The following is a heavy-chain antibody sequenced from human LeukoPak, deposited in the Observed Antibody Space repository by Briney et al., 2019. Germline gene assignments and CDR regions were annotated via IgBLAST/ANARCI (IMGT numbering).Heavy chain of an antibody. J-gene: IGHJ6*02. V-gene: IGHV1-3*01. D-gene: IGHD2-2*01. CDR3: ARDSFVVVPAAPGYYYYYGMDV. CDR2: INAGNGNT. CDR1: GYTFTSYA. Sequence: ASVKVSCKASGYTFTSYAMHWVRQAPGQRLEWMGWINAGNGNTKYSQKFQGRVTITRDTSASTAYMELSSLRSEDTAVYYCARDSFVVVPAAPGYYYYYGMDVWGQGTTVTVSS.